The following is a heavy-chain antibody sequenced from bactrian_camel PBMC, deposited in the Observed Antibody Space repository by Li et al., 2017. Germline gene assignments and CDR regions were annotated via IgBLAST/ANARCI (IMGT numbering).Heavy chain of an antibody. CDR1: GQTFSRYC. Sequence: HVQLVESGGGSVQTGGSLRLSCAISGQTFSRYCMAWFRQAPGKEREGVATIDSAGDTNYADSVVGRFTVSRDNVKNILYLQMDKLTPDDTATYYCAADQPESEYGANCQPEYEYVHWGHGTQVTVS. D-gene: IGHD6*01. CDR2: IDSAGDT. CDR3: AADQPESEYGANCQPEYEYVH. V-gene: IGHV3S1*01. J-gene: IGHJ4*01.